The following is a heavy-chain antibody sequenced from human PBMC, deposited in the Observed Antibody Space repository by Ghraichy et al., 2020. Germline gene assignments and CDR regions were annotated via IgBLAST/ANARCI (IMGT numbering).Heavy chain of an antibody. CDR3: VTERRPAQLLGIWN. J-gene: IGHJ4*02. D-gene: IGHD6-19*01. Sequence: GGSLRLSCAASGFTFSNYWMSWVRQAPGKGLEWVANIKQDGSENYYVDSVKGRFTISRDNAKNSLYLQMNSLRAEDTAVYYCVTERRPAQLLGIWNWSQGTLVTVSS. CDR2: IKQDGSEN. CDR1: GFTFSNYW. V-gene: IGHV3-7*01.